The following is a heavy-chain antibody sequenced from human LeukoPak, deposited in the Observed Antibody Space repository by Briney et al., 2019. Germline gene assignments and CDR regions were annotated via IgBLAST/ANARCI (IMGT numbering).Heavy chain of an antibody. CDR2: YRSKWYN. Sequence: YRSKWYNDYAVSVKSRITINPDTSKNQFSLQLNSVTPEDTAVYYCARDRDYGDYPTHFDYWGQGTLVTVSS. D-gene: IGHD4-17*01. V-gene: IGHV6-1*01. CDR3: ARDRDYGDYPTHFDY. J-gene: IGHJ4*02.